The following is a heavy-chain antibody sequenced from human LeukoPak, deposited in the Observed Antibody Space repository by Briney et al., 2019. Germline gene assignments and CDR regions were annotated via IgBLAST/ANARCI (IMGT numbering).Heavy chain of an antibody. V-gene: IGHV4-59*08. CDR1: GGSISSYY. Sequence: SETLSLTCTVSGGSISSYYWSWIRQPPGKGLEWIGYIYYSGSTNYNPSLKSRVTISVDTSKNQFSLKLSSVTAADTAVYYCARGVVPATRFDYWGQGTLVIVSS. CDR3: ARGVVPATRFDY. J-gene: IGHJ4*02. D-gene: IGHD2-15*01. CDR2: IYYSGST.